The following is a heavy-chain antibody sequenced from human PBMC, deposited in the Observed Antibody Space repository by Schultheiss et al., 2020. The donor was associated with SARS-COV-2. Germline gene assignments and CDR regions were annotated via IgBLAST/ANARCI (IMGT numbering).Heavy chain of an antibody. V-gene: IGHV4-59*10. J-gene: IGHJ3*02. Sequence: SETLSLTCAVYGGSFSGYYWSWIRQPAGKGLEWIGRIYTSGSTYYNPSLKSRVTISVDTSKNQFSLKLSSVTAADTAVYYCARVAAAGTEDIWGQGTMVTVSS. CDR3: ARVAAAGTEDI. CDR2: IYTSGST. D-gene: IGHD6-13*01. CDR1: GGSFSGYY.